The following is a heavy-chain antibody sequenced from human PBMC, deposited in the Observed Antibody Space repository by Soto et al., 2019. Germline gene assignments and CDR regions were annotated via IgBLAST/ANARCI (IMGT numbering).Heavy chain of an antibody. Sequence: SETLSLTCTVSGGSIRDYFWTWIRQPPGKGLEWIGYIYYSGRTNYNPSLKSRVSISVDTSKNHFSLQLRSVTAADTAVYYCARVGGDDFGDSGGSDYWGQGTLVTVSS. D-gene: IGHD4-17*01. J-gene: IGHJ4*02. V-gene: IGHV4-59*01. CDR1: GGSIRDYF. CDR3: ARVGGDDFGDSGGSDY. CDR2: IYYSGRT.